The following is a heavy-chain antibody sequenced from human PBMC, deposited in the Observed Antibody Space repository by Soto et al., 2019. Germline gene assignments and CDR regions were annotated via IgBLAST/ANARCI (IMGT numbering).Heavy chain of an antibody. Sequence: QITLKESGPPLVKPTQTLTLTCTFSGFSLSTRGVGVGWIRQPPGKALEWLAFFYWDDDERYSPSLKSRLTIXXDXSXXLVVLTLTNMDPVDTATYYCAHTPNRYDGSHYFDFWGQGTLVTVSS. V-gene: IGHV2-5*02. CDR3: AHTPNRYDGSHYFDF. CDR1: GFSLSTRGVG. J-gene: IGHJ4*02. D-gene: IGHD3-22*01. CDR2: FYWDDDE.